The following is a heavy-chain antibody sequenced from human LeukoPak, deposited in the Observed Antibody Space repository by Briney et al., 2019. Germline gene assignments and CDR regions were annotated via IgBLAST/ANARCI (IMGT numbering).Heavy chain of an antibody. CDR3: ARTTSTEYSHDY. J-gene: IGHJ4*02. Sequence: SETLSLTCTVSGGSVSSGSNYWSWIRQPPGKGLEWIGYIYYSGSTNYNPSLKSRVTISVDTSKNQFSLKLSSVTAADTAVYYCARTTSTEYSHDYWGQGTLVTVSS. D-gene: IGHD5-18*01. CDR1: GGSVSSGSNY. V-gene: IGHV4-61*01. CDR2: IYYSGST.